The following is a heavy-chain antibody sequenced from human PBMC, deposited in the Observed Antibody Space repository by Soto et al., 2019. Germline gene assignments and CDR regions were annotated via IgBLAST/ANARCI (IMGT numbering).Heavy chain of an antibody. V-gene: IGHV3-48*02. D-gene: IGHD4-17*01. CDR1: GLTFSAYG. Sequence: GGSLRLSCSASGLTFSAYGMNWVRQAPGKGLEWVSYISGNGEVIQYAASARGRFTISRDNAENSVYLEMESLRDEDTALYYCARDVDADFRTDFDYWGRGTLVTVSS. CDR3: ARDVDADFRTDFDY. J-gene: IGHJ4*02. CDR2: ISGNGEVI.